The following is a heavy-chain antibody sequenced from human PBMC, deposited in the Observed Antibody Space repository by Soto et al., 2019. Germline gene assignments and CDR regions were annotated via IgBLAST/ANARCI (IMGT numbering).Heavy chain of an antibody. D-gene: IGHD2-2*01. CDR2: IKTDGSTT. CDR1: GFTLSTYW. V-gene: IGHV3-74*03. J-gene: IGHJ6*02. CDR3: AREVPAAPSRGPYYYGMDV. Sequence: GGSLRLSCEASGFTLSTYWMHWVRQVPGKGLVWVSRIKTDGSTTTYADSVKGRFSISRDNAKNMLYLQMNSLRDEDTAAYSCAREVPAAPSRGPYYYGMDVWGHGTTVTV.